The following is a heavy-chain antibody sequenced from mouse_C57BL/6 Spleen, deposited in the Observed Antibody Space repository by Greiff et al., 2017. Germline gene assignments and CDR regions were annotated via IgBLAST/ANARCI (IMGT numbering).Heavy chain of an antibody. CDR3: ARTENYDYDDGYYVDY. D-gene: IGHD2-4*01. CDR2: LYPGSGST. V-gene: IGHV1-55*01. CDR1: GYTFTSYW. J-gene: IGHJ2*01. Sequence: QVQLQQPGAELVKPGASVQMSCKASGYTFTSYWITWVKQRPGQGLEWIGDLYPGSGSTNYNEKFKSTSTLTVEPSSSTAYMQLSSLTSEYSAVYYCARTENYDYDDGYYVDYRSQGTTLTVSS.